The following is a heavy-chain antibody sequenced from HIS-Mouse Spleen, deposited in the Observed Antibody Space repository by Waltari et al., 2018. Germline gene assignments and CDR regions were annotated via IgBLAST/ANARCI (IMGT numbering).Heavy chain of an antibody. V-gene: IGHV4-39*07. J-gene: IGHJ2*01. D-gene: IGHD6-13*01. Sequence: QLQLQESGPGLVKPSETLSLTCTVPGGSISSSRYYWGWIRQPPGKGLEWIGSIYYSGSTYDNPSLKSRVTISVDTSKNQFSLKLSSVTAADTAVYYCAREIPYSSSWYDWYFDLWGRGTLVTVSS. CDR2: IYYSGST. CDR3: AREIPYSSSWYDWYFDL. CDR1: GGSISSSRYY.